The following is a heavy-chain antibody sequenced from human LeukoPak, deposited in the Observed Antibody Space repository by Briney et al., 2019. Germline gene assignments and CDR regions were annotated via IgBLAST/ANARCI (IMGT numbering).Heavy chain of an antibody. CDR3: ARHLYSYDLVDY. D-gene: IGHD5-18*01. CDR1: GGSISNNNYY. CDR2: IYNSGST. Sequence: KPSETLSLTCTVYGGSISNNNYYWGWIRQPPGKGLEWIGGIYNSGSTHYNPSLKSRVTMSVDTSKNQFSLKVSSVTAADTAVYYCARHLYSYDLVDYWGQGTLVTVSS. J-gene: IGHJ4*02. V-gene: IGHV4-39*01.